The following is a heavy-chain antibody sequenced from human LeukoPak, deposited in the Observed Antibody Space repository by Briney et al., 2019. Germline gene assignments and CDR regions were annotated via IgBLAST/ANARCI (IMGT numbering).Heavy chain of an antibody. CDR1: GFTFSDYY. CDR3: AKRIVLAAAGTTYFDY. D-gene: IGHD6-13*01. Sequence: KPGGSLRLSCAASGFTFSDYYMSWIRQAPGKGLEWVSYISSSGSTIYYADSVKGRFTISRDNPKNTLYLQMNSLRAEDTAVYYCAKRIVLAAAGTTYFDYWGQGTLVTVSS. CDR2: ISSSGSTI. V-gene: IGHV3-11*01. J-gene: IGHJ4*02.